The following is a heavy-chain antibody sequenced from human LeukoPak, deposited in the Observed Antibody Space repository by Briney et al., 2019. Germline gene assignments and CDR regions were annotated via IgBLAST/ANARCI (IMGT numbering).Heavy chain of an antibody. CDR1: GFTFSSYG. V-gene: IGHV3-30*03. CDR2: ISYDGSNK. D-gene: IGHD3-9*01. CDR3: ATSLPLLRYFDWLLQGFDC. Sequence: PGGSLRLSCAASGFTFSSYGMHWVRQAPGKGLGWVAVISYDGSNKYYADSVKGRFTISRDNSKNTLYLQMNSLRAEDTAVYYCATSLPLLRYFDWLLQGFDCWGRGTLVTVSS. J-gene: IGHJ4*02.